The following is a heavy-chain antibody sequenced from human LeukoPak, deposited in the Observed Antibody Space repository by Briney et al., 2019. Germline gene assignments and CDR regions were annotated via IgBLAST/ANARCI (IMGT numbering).Heavy chain of an antibody. CDR2: IWYDGSNK. V-gene: IGHV3-33*01. Sequence: GGSLRLSCAASGFTFSSYGMHWVRQAPGKGLEWVAVIWYDGSNKYYADSVKGRFTISRDNSENTLYLQMNSLRAEDTAVYYCARDSIIAVAGTFGYWGQGTLVTVSS. CDR3: ARDSIIAVAGTFGY. J-gene: IGHJ4*02. D-gene: IGHD6-19*01. CDR1: GFTFSSYG.